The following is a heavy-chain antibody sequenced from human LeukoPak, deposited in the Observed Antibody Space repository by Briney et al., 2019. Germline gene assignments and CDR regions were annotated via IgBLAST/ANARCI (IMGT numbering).Heavy chain of an antibody. V-gene: IGHV3-48*01. Sequence: PGGSLRLSCAASGFTFSSYSMNWVRQAPGKGLEWVSYISSSSSTIYYADSVKGRFTISRDNAKNSLYLQMNSLRAEDTAVYYCARSDGSGSYELDYWGQGTLVTVSS. D-gene: IGHD3-10*01. CDR2: ISSSSSTI. CDR1: GFTFSSYS. J-gene: IGHJ4*02. CDR3: ARSDGSGSYELDY.